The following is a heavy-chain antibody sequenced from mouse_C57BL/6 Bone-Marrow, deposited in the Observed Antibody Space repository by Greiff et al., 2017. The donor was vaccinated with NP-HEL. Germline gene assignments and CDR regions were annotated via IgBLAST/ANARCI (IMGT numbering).Heavy chain of an antibody. CDR2: ISDGGSYT. D-gene: IGHD2-4*01. Sequence: EVKLVESGGGLVKPGGSLKLSCAASGFTFSSYAMSWVRQTPEKRLEWVATISDGGSYTYYPDNVKGRFTISRDNAKKNLYMQMSHLKSEDTAMYYCAREGDYDYAAWFAYWGQGTLVTVSA. CDR1: GFTFSSYA. V-gene: IGHV5-4*01. CDR3: AREGDYDYAAWFAY. J-gene: IGHJ3*01.